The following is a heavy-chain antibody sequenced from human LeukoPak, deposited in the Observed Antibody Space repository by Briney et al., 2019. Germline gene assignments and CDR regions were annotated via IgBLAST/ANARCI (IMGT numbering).Heavy chain of an antibody. CDR2: INHSGST. Sequence: PSETLSLTCAVYGGSFSGYYWSWIRQPPGKGLEWIGEINHSGSTNYNPSLKSRVSISLDTSKKQFSLKLNSVSAADTAVYYCARRRDGDNHFDYWGQGTLVTVSP. CDR1: GGSFSGYY. V-gene: IGHV4-34*01. D-gene: IGHD5-24*01. CDR3: ARRRDGDNHFDY. J-gene: IGHJ4*02.